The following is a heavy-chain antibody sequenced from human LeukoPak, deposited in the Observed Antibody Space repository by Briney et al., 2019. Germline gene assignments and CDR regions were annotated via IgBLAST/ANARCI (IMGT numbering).Heavy chain of an antibody. J-gene: IGHJ5*02. Sequence: ASVKVSCKASGYTLTGYYLHWVRQAPGLGLEWMGRINPNSGGTNYAQKFQGWVTMTRDTSISTAYMELSRLRSDDTAVYYCARGTRTTVTTYWFDPWGQGTLVTVSS. CDR3: ARGTRTTVTTYWFDP. CDR2: INPNSGGT. CDR1: GYTLTGYY. D-gene: IGHD4-17*01. V-gene: IGHV1-2*04.